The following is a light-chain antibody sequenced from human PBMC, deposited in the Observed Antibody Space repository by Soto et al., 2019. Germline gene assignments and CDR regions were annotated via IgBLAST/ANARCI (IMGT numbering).Light chain of an antibody. Sequence: ETVMTQSPVTLSVSPGERATLSCRASQTVDSNLAWYQQKPGQPPRLLIYGASTRATGIPARFSGSGSGTEFTLTISSLQSEDFAVDYCQQYDNWPRTFGQGTKVEIK. CDR3: QQYDNWPRT. CDR1: QTVDSN. J-gene: IGKJ1*01. V-gene: IGKV3-15*01. CDR2: GAS.